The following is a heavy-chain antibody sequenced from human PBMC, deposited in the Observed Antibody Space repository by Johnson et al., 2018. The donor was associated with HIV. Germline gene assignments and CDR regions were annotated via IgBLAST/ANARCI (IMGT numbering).Heavy chain of an antibody. CDR1: GFSFSTYW. CDR2: IDTEGSGT. CDR3: ARSRWADDAFDG. J-gene: IGHJ3*01. Sequence: VQLVESGGRLVQPGGSLRLSCAASGFSFSTYWLHWVRRVPGKGLVWVSRIDTEGSGTTYADSVKGRFTISRDNAKNTVYLQMFSLRAEDMAVYYCARSRWADDAFDGWGQGTMVTVSS. V-gene: IGHV3-74*01. D-gene: IGHD1-26*01.